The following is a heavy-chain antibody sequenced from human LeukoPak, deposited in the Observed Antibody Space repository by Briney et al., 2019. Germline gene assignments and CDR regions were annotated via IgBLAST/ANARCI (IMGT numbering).Heavy chain of an antibody. J-gene: IGHJ3*02. CDR1: GYTFTGYY. V-gene: IGHV1-2*02. CDR3: AREHYYDSSDHDAFDI. CDR2: INPNSGGT. D-gene: IGHD3-22*01. Sequence: ASVKVSCKASGYTFTGYYMHWVRQAPGQGLEWMGWINPNSGGTNYAQKFQGRVTMTRDTSISTAYMELSRLRSDDTAVYYCAREHYYDSSDHDAFDIWGQGTMVTVSS.